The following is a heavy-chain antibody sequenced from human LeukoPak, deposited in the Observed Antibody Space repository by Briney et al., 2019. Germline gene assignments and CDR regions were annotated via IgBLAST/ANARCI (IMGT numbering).Heavy chain of an antibody. V-gene: IGHV1-69*04. J-gene: IGHJ6*02. D-gene: IGHD6-19*01. CDR3: ARVPEGSSPDLLYYGMDV. CDR1: GGTFSSYA. Sequence: ASVKVSCKASGGTFSSYAISWVRQAPGQGLEWMGRIIPILGIANYAQKFQGRVTITADKSTSTAYMELSSLRSEDTAVYYCARVPEGSSPDLLYYGMDVWGQGTTVTVSS. CDR2: IIPILGIA.